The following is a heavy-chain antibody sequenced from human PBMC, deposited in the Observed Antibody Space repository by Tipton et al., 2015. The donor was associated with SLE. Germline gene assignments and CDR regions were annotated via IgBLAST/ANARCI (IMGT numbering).Heavy chain of an antibody. V-gene: IGHV1-18*01. CDR2: ISAYNGNT. J-gene: IGHJ3*02. Sequence: QLVQSGAEVKKPGASVKVSCKASGYTFTSYGISWVRQAPGQGLEWMGWISAYNGNTNYAQKVQGRVTMTTDTSTSTAYMELRSLRSDDTAVNYCANKAPRSTVVDAFDIWGQGTMVPVSS. CDR1: GYTFTSYG. CDR3: ANKAPRSTVVDAFDI. D-gene: IGHD4-23*01.